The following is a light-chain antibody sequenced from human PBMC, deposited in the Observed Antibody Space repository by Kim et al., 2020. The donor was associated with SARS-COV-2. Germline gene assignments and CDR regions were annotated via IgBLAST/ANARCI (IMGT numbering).Light chain of an antibody. V-gene: IGKV1-16*02. CDR1: QVIKTD. J-gene: IGKJ5*01. CDR2: GAS. Sequence: AAIGYTVTITCRASQVIKTDLAWLQQKPGKAPKSLIYGASSLDSGVPSKISGSGSGTDFTLTISSLQPEDFATYYCQQYHNYPFTFCQGTRLEIK. CDR3: QQYHNYPFT.